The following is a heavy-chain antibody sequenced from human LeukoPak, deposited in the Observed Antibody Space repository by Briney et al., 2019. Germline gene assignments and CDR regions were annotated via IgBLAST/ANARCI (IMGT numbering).Heavy chain of an antibody. Sequence: ASVKVSCKASGYTFTSYGISWVRQAPGQGLEWMGWISAYNGNTNYAQKLQGRVTMTTDTSTSTAYMELRSLRSDDTAVYYCARPRYYDSSGYYSPYYFDYWGRGTLVTVSS. CDR1: GYTFTSYG. V-gene: IGHV1-18*01. CDR2: ISAYNGNT. J-gene: IGHJ4*02. D-gene: IGHD3-22*01. CDR3: ARPRYYDSSGYYSPYYFDY.